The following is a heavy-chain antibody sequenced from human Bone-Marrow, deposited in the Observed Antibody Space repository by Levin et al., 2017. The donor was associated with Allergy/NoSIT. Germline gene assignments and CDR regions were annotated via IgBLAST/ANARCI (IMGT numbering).Heavy chain of an antibody. CDR2: IFYSGIT. J-gene: IGHJ4*02. D-gene: IGHD6-19*01. V-gene: IGHV4-39*01. CDR1: GGSISSTDHY. Sequence: SETLSLTCTVSGGSISSTDHYWGWIRQPPGKGLEWIGDIFYSGITQYNPSLKSLVTISVDTSKNQFSLEVSSVTAADTAVYYCARRTAGWEMGYWGQGTLVTVSS. CDR3: ARRTAGWEMGY.